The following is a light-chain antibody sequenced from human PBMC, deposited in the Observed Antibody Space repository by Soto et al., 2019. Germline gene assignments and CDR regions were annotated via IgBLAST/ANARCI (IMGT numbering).Light chain of an antibody. CDR1: SSDVGGYNY. V-gene: IGLV2-14*03. J-gene: IGLJ2*01. CDR3: SSYTSSSTVV. CDR2: DVT. Sequence: QSALTQPASVSESPGQSITISCTGTSSDVGGYNYVSWYQQHPGKAPKHMIYDVTDRPSGVSNRFSGSKSGNTASLTISGLQAEDEADYYCSSYTSSSTVVFGGGTKFTVL.